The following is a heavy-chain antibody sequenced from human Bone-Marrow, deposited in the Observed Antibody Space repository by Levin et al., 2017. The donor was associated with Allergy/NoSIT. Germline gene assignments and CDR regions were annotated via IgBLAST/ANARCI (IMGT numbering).Heavy chain of an antibody. CDR1: GFSFTNYG. CDR3: ARAEYSYGFYYYGLDV. J-gene: IGHJ6*02. D-gene: IGHD6-6*01. Sequence: GGSLRLSCAASGFSFTNYGMNWVRQAPGKGLEWVAVIGSDGARETYAESVQGRFAISRDFSRNTLYLQMNSLRAEDTAIYYCARAEYSYGFYYYGLDVWGQGTTVTVSS. CDR2: IGSDGARE. V-gene: IGHV3-33*01.